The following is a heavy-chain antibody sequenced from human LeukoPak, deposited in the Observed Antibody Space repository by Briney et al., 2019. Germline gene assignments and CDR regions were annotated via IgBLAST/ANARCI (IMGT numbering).Heavy chain of an antibody. CDR1: GFTFSDSA. D-gene: IGHD3-16*02. CDR3: AKDIQLST. CDR2: VSSSGGNT. Sequence: GGSLRLSCAASGFTFSDSAMTWVRQVPGKGLEWVSLVSSSGGNTYYADSVKGRFTISRDNSKNTLSLQMNGLRVEDTAIYYCAKDIQLSTWGLGTMVTVSS. J-gene: IGHJ3*01. V-gene: IGHV3-23*01.